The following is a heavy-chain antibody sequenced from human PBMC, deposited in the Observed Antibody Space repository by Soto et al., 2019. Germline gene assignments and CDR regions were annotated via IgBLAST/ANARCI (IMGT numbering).Heavy chain of an antibody. D-gene: IGHD2-2*01. CDR1: GGTFSSYA. CDR3: ARGWYCSSTSCPREVYYGMDV. CDR2: IIPIFGTA. V-gene: IGHV1-69*06. J-gene: IGHJ6*02. Sequence: QVQLVQSGAEVQKPGSSVKVSCKASGGTFSSYAISWVRQAPGQGLEWMGGIIPIFGTANYAQKFQGRVTITADKSTSTAYMELSSLRSEDTAVYYCARGWYCSSTSCPREVYYGMDVWGQGTTVTVSS.